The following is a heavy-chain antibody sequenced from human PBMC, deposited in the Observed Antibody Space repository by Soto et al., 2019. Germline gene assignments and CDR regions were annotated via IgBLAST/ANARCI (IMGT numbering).Heavy chain of an antibody. CDR2: INGDGASL. Sequence: EVRLEEAEGGFVQPGGSLRVSCSGSGFIFSSFWMHWVRQGPGKGLEWVSRINGDGASLAYADSVKGRFSISRDNVKNTLHLQMNSLGADDTAVYFCAREGSLGLDVWGRGTTVTVSS. CDR3: AREGSLGLDV. J-gene: IGHJ6*02. CDR1: GFIFSSFW. V-gene: IGHV3-74*03. D-gene: IGHD3-10*01.